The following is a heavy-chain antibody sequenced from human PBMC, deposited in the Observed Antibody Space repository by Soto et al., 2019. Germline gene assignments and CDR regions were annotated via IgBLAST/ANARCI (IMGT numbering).Heavy chain of an antibody. Sequence: PGGSLRLSCAASGFTFSSYSMNWVRQAPGKGLEWVSYISSSSSTIYYADSVKGRFTISRDNAKNSLYLQMNSLRAEDTAVYYCARVFCSSTSCPTTPNVDIVATIKFGAFDIWGKGTMVTVSS. CDR3: ARVFCSSTSCPTTPNVDIVATIKFGAFDI. CDR2: ISSSSSTI. D-gene: IGHD5-12*01. V-gene: IGHV3-48*01. J-gene: IGHJ3*02. CDR1: GFTFSSYS.